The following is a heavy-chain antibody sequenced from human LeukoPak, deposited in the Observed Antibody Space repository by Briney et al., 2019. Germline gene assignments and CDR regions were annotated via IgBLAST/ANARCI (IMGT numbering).Heavy chain of an antibody. CDR1: GFTFSTYS. CDR3: ARDRCTNGVCYTFAY. Sequence: GVLRLSCAASGFTFSTYSMSWVRQAPGKGLEWVSYISSSSSTISYPDSVKGRFTISRDNAKNSLYLQMNNLRAEDTAVYYCARDRCTNGVCYTFAYWGQGTLVTVSS. J-gene: IGHJ4*02. V-gene: IGHV3-48*01. CDR2: ISSSSSTI. D-gene: IGHD2-8*01.